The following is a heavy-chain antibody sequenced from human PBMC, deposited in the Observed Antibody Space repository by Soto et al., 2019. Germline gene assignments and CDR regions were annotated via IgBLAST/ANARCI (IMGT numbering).Heavy chain of an antibody. CDR3: AKDHWGHSNYVDY. CDR2: INAGNGNT. V-gene: IGHV1-3*01. CDR1: GYTFTSYA. Sequence: ASVKVSCKASGYTFTSYAMHWVRQAPGQRLEWMGWINAGNGNTKYYADSVKGRFTISRDNSKKTLYLQMNSLRAEDTAVYYSAKDHWGHSNYVDYWGQGTLVTVSS. J-gene: IGHJ4*02. D-gene: IGHD7-27*01.